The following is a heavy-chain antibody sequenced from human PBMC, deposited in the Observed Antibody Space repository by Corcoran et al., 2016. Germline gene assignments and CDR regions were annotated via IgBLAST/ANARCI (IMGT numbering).Heavy chain of an antibody. D-gene: IGHD6-13*01. CDR1: GYSFTSYW. V-gene: IGHV5-51*01. Sequence: EVQLVQSGAEVKKPGESLKISCKGSGYSFTSYWIGWVRQMPGKGLEWRGIIYPGDSDTRYSPSFQGQVTISADKSISTAYLQWSSLKASDTAMYYWARREISSSWAYYFDYGGQGTLVTVSS. J-gene: IGHJ4*02. CDR3: ARREISSSWAYYFDY. CDR2: IYPGDSDT.